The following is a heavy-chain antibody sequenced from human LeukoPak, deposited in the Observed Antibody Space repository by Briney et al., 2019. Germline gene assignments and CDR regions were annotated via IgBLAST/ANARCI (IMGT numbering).Heavy chain of an antibody. CDR1: GLSLSKSH. Sequence: PGGSLRLSCVGSGLSLSKSHMHWVRQAPGKRLEWVALIPHDGGNKQYGDSAKGRLTVSRENSKNTVDLNMDSLTVDDTAIYYCAREAYSSGRAGTFDIWGQGTMVTVSS. V-gene: IGHV3-30*04. J-gene: IGHJ3*02. CDR3: AREAYSSGRAGTFDI. CDR2: IPHDGGNK. D-gene: IGHD6-19*01.